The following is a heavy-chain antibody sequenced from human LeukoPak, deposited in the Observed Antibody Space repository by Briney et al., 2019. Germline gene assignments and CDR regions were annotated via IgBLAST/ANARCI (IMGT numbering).Heavy chain of an antibody. CDR3: ARGSSRGAYYYYGLDV. D-gene: IGHD6-13*01. CDR2: IYPSGSDT. Sequence: GESLKISCEGPRHSFHSQWIGWVRQMPGKGLEWMGIIYPSGSDTRYNPSFQGQVTISADKSISTAYLQWSGLKASDIAMYYCARGSSRGAYYYYGLDVWGQGTTATVS. CDR1: RHSFHSQW. J-gene: IGHJ6*02. V-gene: IGHV5-51*01.